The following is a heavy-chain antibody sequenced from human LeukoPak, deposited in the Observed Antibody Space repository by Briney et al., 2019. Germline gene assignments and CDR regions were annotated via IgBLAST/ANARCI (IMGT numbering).Heavy chain of an antibody. CDR2: IYYTQKT. Sequence: SDNLSLTRTVSGDLISSSNYYWGWIRQPPGRGPDWIGNIYYTQKTYYNPSLNSRVTISTDTSNNQFSLKLSSVTAADTAVYYCVRLYYYDSSLPPLWGQGTLVIVSS. CDR1: GDLISSSNYY. CDR3: VRLYYYDSSLPPL. V-gene: IGHV4-39*01. D-gene: IGHD3-22*01. J-gene: IGHJ4*02.